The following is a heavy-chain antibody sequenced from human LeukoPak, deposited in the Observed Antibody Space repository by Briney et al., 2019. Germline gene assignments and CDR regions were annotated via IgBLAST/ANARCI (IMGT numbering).Heavy chain of an antibody. CDR3: TRSDWFDP. CDR1: GFTFSNDR. CDR2: IKSDGSST. V-gene: IGHV3-74*01. J-gene: IGHJ5*02. Sequence: GGSLRLSCAASGFTFSNDRMHWVRQAPGKGLVWVSRIKSDGSSTSYADSVKGRFTISRDNAKNTLYLQMNSLRAEDTAVYYCTRSDWFDPWGQGTLVTVSS.